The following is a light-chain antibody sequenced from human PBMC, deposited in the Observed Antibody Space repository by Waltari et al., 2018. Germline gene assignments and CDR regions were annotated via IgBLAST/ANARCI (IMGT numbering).Light chain of an antibody. CDR3: QQFDNLVT. J-gene: IGKJ3*01. V-gene: IGKV1-33*01. CDR1: QDISNS. Sequence: DIQMTQSPSSLSASVGDRITITCQASQDISNSMNWFQQKPGKAPKHLIYGASNLEAGVPSRFSGRGSGTHFTLTISSLQPEDLATYYCQQFDNLVTFGPGTKVDLK. CDR2: GAS.